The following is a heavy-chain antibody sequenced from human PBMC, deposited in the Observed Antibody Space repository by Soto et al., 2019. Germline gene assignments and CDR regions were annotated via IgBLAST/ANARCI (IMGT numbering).Heavy chain of an antibody. CDR2: VDPNDSFA. J-gene: IGHJ4*02. CDR3: ARHQSGSGNSNFDF. Sequence: PGESLKISCQAFEYSFRIYWISWVRQKPGGGLEWMGRVDPNDSFATYSPSFEGHVGISVDKSTNIVYLQWRSLRASDTATYYCARHQSGSGNSNFDFWGQGTPVTVSS. V-gene: IGHV5-10-1*01. D-gene: IGHD3-10*01. CDR1: EYSFRIYW.